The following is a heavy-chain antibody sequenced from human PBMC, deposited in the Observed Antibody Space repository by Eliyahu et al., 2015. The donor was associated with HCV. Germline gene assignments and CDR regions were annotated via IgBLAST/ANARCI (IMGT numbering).Heavy chain of an antibody. J-gene: IGHJ5*02. D-gene: IGHD2-2*01. CDR2: MNGKGHT. Sequence: QVRLVQSGTEVKEPGASVKVSCKASGYTFGSYDINWVRQATGKGLEWMGWMNGKGHTGYAQKFQGRVSMTRDLSISTAYMELSRLRSEDTAVYYCAKIDSGCAGTSCLLDPWGQGTLVTVSS. V-gene: IGHV1-8*01. CDR1: GYTFGSYD. CDR3: AKIDSGCAGTSCLLDP.